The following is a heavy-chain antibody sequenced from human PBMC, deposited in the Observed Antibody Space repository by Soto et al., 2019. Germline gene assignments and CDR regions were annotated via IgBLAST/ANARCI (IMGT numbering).Heavy chain of an antibody. CDR1: GGSFSGYY. J-gene: IGHJ4*02. CDR2: INHSGST. V-gene: IGHV4-34*01. CDR3: ARGLNGNYFDD. Sequence: PSETLSLTCTVYGGSFSGYYWSWIRQPPGKGLEWIGEINHSGSTNYNPSLKSRVTISVDTSKNQFSLKLSSVTAADTAVYYCARGLNGNYFDDWGQGTLVTVSS.